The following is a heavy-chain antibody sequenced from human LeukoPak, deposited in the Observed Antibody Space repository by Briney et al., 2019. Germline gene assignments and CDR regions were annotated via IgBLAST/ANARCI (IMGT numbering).Heavy chain of an antibody. D-gene: IGHD2-21*01. CDR3: AKDPYRVIVATGNYLDP. V-gene: IGHV3-30*18. J-gene: IGHJ5*02. CDR2: ISNDGSNK. CDR1: GFTFRNYV. Sequence: PGGSLGLSCAASGFTFRNYVIHWVRRAPGKGLEWVAVISNDGSNKHYGDSVKGRFTISRDNSKNTLYLQMDSLRGEDTAVYYCAKDPYRVIVATGNYLDPWGQGTLVTVSS.